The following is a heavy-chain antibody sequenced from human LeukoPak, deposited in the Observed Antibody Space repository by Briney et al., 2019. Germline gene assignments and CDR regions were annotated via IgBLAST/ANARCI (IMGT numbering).Heavy chain of an antibody. Sequence: ASVKVSCKASGGTFSSYAISWVRQAPGQGLEWMVGIIPIFGTANYAQKFQGRVTITADESTSTAYMELSSLRSEDTAVYYCACWVVPAASYYYYYMDVWGKGTTVTVSS. CDR2: IIPIFGTA. D-gene: IGHD2-2*01. J-gene: IGHJ6*03. CDR1: GGTFSSYA. CDR3: ACWVVPAASYYYYYMDV. V-gene: IGHV1-69*13.